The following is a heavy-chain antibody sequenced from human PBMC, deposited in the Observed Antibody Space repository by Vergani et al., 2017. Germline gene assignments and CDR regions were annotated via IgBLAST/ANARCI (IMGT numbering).Heavy chain of an antibody. J-gene: IGHJ4*02. CDR3: ARPFYGGRPLVD. CDR2: IIPIFGTA. D-gene: IGHD4-23*01. Sequence: QVQLVQSGAEVKKPGSSVKVSCKASVGTFSSYAISWVRQAPGQGLEWMGGIIPIFGTANYAQKFQGRVPITADKSTSTAYMELTSLTSEDPAEYYCARPFYGGRPLVDWGQGTLVTVSS. V-gene: IGHV1-69*06. CDR1: VGTFSSYA.